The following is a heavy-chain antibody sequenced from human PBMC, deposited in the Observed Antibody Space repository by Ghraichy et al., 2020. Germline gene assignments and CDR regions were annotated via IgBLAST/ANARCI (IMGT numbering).Heavy chain of an antibody. CDR3: ASLGYYHGYGFRYSYYLDG. D-gene: IGHD5-12*01. J-gene: IGHJ6*03. Sequence: SETLSLTCAVSGDSISSSSYSWGWIRQPPGKGLEWIERIYYSGTTYYNPSHKSRVTISVDTAENQFSLKLSSGTAADTAVYYCASLGYYHGYGFRYSYYLDGWGKGTTVTVSS. V-gene: IGHV4-39*01. CDR2: IYYSGTT. CDR1: GDSISSSSYS.